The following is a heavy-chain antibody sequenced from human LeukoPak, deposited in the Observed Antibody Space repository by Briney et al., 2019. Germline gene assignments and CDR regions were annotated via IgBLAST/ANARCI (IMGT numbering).Heavy chain of an antibody. D-gene: IGHD3-22*01. CDR3: ARVHSSGYYVGGYYYYMDV. Sequence: SETLSLTCTVSGGSISSYYWSWIRQPPGKGLEWIGYIYYSGSTNYNPSLKSRVTISVDTSKNQFSLELSSVTAADTAVYYCARVHSSGYYVGGYYYYMDVWGKGTTVTISS. CDR2: IYYSGST. J-gene: IGHJ6*03. CDR1: GGSISSYY. V-gene: IGHV4-59*01.